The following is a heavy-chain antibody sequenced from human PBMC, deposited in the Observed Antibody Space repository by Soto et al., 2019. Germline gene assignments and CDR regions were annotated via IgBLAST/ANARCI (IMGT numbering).Heavy chain of an antibody. Sequence: PGGSLRLSFEASGFTFSSYWMHWVRQAPGKGLVWVSRINSDGSSTSYADSVKGRFTISRDNAKNTLYLQMNSLRAEDTAVYYCARGFWSGYHNILDYWGQGTLVTVSS. J-gene: IGHJ4*02. D-gene: IGHD3-3*01. CDR2: INSDGSST. V-gene: IGHV3-74*01. CDR1: GFTFSSYW. CDR3: ARGFWSGYHNILDY.